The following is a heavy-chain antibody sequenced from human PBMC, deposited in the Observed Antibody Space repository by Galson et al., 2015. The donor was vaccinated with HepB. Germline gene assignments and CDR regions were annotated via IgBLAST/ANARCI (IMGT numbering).Heavy chain of an antibody. CDR2: INWNGGST. Sequence: SLRLSCAASGFTFDDYGMSWVRHAPGKGLEWVSGINWNGGSTGYADSVKGRFTISRDNAKNSLYLQMNSLRAEDTALYYCARELPYSSSLFSAFDIWGQGTMVTVSS. V-gene: IGHV3-20*04. D-gene: IGHD6-13*01. CDR1: GFTFDDYG. J-gene: IGHJ3*02. CDR3: ARELPYSSSLFSAFDI.